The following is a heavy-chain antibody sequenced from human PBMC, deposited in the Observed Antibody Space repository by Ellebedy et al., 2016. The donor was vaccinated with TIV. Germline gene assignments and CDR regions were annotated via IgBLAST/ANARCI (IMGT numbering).Heavy chain of an antibody. Sequence: SVKVSCKASGVIFGSYTINWVRQAPGQGLEWMGGIISIFGVTKYAQKFQGRVTITADESTHTVYLELNSLRSEDTAVYYCARRVGDPYYDSTTYYSDWGQGTLVTVSS. CDR3: ARRVGDPYYDSTTYYSD. CDR1: GVIFGSYT. D-gene: IGHD3-22*01. V-gene: IGHV1-69*13. CDR2: IISIFGVT. J-gene: IGHJ4*02.